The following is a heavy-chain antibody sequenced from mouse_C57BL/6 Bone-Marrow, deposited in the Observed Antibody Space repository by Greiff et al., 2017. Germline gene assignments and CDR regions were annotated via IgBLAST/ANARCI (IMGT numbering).Heavy chain of an antibody. CDR2: IYPRSGNT. J-gene: IGHJ1*03. Sequence: VQLQQSGAELARPGASVKLSCKASGYTFTSYGISWVKQRTVQGLEWIGEIYPRSGNTYYNEKFKGKATLAADKSSSTAYMELRSLTSEDSAVYFCAKPVTTVVAAHWYFDVWGTGTTVSV. V-gene: IGHV1-81*01. D-gene: IGHD1-1*01. CDR3: AKPVTTVVAAHWYFDV. CDR1: GYTFTSYG.